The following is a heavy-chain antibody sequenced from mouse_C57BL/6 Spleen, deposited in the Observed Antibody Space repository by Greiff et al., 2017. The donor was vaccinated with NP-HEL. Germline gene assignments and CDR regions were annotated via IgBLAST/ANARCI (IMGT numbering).Heavy chain of an antibody. J-gene: IGHJ4*01. CDR1: GFTFSDYG. V-gene: IGHV5-15*01. CDR2: ISNLAYSI. Sequence: EVKVIESGGGLVQPGGSLKLSCAASGFTFSDYGMAWVRQAPRKGPEWVAFISNLAYSIYYADTVTGRFTISRENAKNTLYLEMSSLRSEDTAMYYCARQGDYYYAMDYWGQGTSVTVSS. D-gene: IGHD2-4*01. CDR3: ARQGDYYYAMDY.